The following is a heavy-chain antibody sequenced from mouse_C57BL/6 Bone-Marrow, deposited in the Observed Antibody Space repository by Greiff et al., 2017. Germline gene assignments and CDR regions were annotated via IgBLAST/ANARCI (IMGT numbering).Heavy chain of an antibody. D-gene: IGHD2-2*01. CDR2: IHPNSGST. J-gene: IGHJ3*01. CDR1: GYTFTSYW. CDR3: AKRARWLRGVAY. V-gene: IGHV1-64*01. Sequence: VQLQQPGAELVKPGASVKLSCKASGYTFTSYWMHWVKQRPGQGLEWIGMIHPNSGSTNYNEKFKSKATLTVDKSSSTAYMQLISLTSEDSAVYYCAKRARWLRGVAYWGQGTLVTVSA.